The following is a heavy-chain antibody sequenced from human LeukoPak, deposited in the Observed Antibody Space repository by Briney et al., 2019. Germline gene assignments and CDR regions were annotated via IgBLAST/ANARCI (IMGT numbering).Heavy chain of an antibody. CDR1: GFTFSGYS. J-gene: IGHJ4*02. Sequence: GGSLRLSCAASGFTFSGYSMNWVRQAPGKGLEWVSSISSSSSYIYYADSVKGRFTISGDNAKNSLYLQMNSLRAEDTAVYYCARDRDFNYDFWSGYDIDYWGQGTLVTVSS. V-gene: IGHV3-21*01. D-gene: IGHD3-3*01. CDR2: ISSSSSYI. CDR3: ARDRDFNYDFWSGYDIDY.